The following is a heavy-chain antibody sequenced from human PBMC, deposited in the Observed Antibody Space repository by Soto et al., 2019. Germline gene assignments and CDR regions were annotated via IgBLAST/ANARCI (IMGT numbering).Heavy chain of an antibody. CDR2: IVNDGSKK. Sequence: QVQLVESGGGVVQPGRSLRLSCAASGFTFGTYGFHWVRQAPGKGLEWLAVIVNDGSKKYYADSVGGRFTISRDNAKDTLYLQMNSLRAEDTGVYFCARDDAFGTEKGFDVWGPGTMVTVSS. J-gene: IGHJ3*01. CDR1: GFTFGTYG. CDR3: ARDDAFGTEKGFDV. D-gene: IGHD3-3*02. V-gene: IGHV3-33*01.